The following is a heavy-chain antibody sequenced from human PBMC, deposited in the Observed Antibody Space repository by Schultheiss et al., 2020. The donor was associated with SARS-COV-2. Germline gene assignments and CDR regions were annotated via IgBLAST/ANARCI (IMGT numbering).Heavy chain of an antibody. J-gene: IGHJ6*02. V-gene: IGHV4-61*08. CDR1: GGSISSGGYY. Sequence: SETLSLTCTVSGGSISSGGYYWSWIRQHPGKGLEWIGYIYYSGSTNYNPSLKSRVTISVDTSKNQFSLKVSSVTAADTAVYYCARDRYGYTYGPSGMDVWGQGTTVTVSS. CDR2: IYYSGST. D-gene: IGHD5-18*01. CDR3: ARDRYGYTYGPSGMDV.